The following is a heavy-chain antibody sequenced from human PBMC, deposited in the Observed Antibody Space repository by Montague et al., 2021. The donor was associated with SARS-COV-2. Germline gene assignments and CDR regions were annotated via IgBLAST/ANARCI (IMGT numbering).Heavy chain of an antibody. J-gene: IGHJ4*02. CDR3: ARAQNICFIANCVNYFDL. CDR1: GGSTSNYY. Sequence: SETLSLTCSVSGGSTSNYYWTWIRQSPGKGLQWIGYIFYTGSKKFNPSLKTRDSMSLDASKNHFSLRLSAVTAADTARYYCARAQNICFIANCVNYFDLWGLGALVTVSS. CDR2: IFYTGSK. V-gene: IGHV4-59*01. D-gene: IGHD2-15*01.